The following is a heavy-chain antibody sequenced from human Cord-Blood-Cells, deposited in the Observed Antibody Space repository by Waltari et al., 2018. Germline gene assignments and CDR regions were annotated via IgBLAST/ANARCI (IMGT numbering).Heavy chain of an antibody. CDR2: IYYSGST. Sequence: QLQLQESGPGLVKPSETLSLTCTVSGGSISSSSYYWGWIRQPPGKGLEWIGIIYYSGSTYYNPSLKSRVTISVDTSKNQFSLKLSSVTAADTAVYYCARHDFRGSSSFDYWGQGTLVTVSS. V-gene: IGHV4-39*01. D-gene: IGHD6-6*01. J-gene: IGHJ4*02. CDR3: ARHDFRGSSSFDY. CDR1: GGSISSSSYY.